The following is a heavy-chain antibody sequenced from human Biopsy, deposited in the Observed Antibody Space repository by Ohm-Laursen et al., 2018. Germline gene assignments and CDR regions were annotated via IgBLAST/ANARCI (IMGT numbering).Heavy chain of an antibody. D-gene: IGHD3-3*01. J-gene: IGHJ4*02. Sequence: GASVKVSCNASGYTFTGYYLHWVRQAPGEGLEWMGGIIAVSGLVNYAPKFQGRVSITADKSTTTAYMELSNLKSEDTAVYYCATPFQYYDSWGGYPPFDHWGQGTLVTVSS. V-gene: IGHV1-69*10. CDR2: IIAVSGLV. CDR1: GYTFTGYY. CDR3: ATPFQYYDSWGGYPPFDH.